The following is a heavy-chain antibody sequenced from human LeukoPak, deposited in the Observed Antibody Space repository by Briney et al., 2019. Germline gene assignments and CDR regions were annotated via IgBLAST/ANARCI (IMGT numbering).Heavy chain of an antibody. CDR3: ATYSGSYSSDFDY. D-gene: IGHD1-26*01. CDR1: GYTFTGYY. V-gene: IGHV1-2*02. Sequence: ASVKVSCKASGYTFTGYYMHWVRQAPGQGLEWMGWINPNSGDTNYAQKFQGRVTMTRDTSISTAYMELSRLRSDDTAVYYCATYSGSYSSDFDYWGQGTLVTVSS. J-gene: IGHJ4*02. CDR2: INPNSGDT.